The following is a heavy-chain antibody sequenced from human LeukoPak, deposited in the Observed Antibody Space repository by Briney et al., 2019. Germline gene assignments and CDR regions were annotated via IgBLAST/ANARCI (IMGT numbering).Heavy chain of an antibody. Sequence: PGGSLRLSCAASGFTFSSFAMSWVRQAPGKGLEWVSAISGSGDNTYNADSVKGRFTVSRDNSKNTLYLQMNSLGAEDTAVYYCAKDSRITIGGTSIYWGLGTLVIVSS. CDR1: GFTFSSFA. J-gene: IGHJ4*02. D-gene: IGHD6-13*01. CDR3: AKDSRITIGGTSIY. V-gene: IGHV3-23*01. CDR2: ISGSGDNT.